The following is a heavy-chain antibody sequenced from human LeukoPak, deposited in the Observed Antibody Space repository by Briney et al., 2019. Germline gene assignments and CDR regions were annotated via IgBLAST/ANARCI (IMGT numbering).Heavy chain of an antibody. CDR3: AKDGTGYYDSSGPWDY. Sequence: GGSLRLSCAASGFTFSSYAMSWVRQAPGKGLEWVSAISGSGGSTYYADSVKGRFTISRDNSKNTLYLQMNSLRAEDTAVYYCAKDGTGYYDSSGPWDYWGQGTLVTVSS. J-gene: IGHJ4*02. V-gene: IGHV3-23*01. CDR1: GFTFSSYA. CDR2: ISGSGGST. D-gene: IGHD3-22*01.